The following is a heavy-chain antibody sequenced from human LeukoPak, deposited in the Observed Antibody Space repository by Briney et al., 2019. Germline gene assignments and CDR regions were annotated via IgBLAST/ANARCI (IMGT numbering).Heavy chain of an antibody. Sequence: GGSLRLSCAASGFIFDDYAVHWVRQAPGKGLEWVSGISWNGAIIGYADSVKGRFAISRDNAKNSLYLQMSSLRPDDTALYYCAKDMSWLVFDYWGQGTLVTVYS. V-gene: IGHV3-9*01. CDR2: ISWNGAII. D-gene: IGHD6-19*01. J-gene: IGHJ4*02. CDR3: AKDMSWLVFDY. CDR1: GFIFDDYA.